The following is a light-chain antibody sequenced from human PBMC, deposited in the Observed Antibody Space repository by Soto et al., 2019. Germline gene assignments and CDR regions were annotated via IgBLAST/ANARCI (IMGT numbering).Light chain of an antibody. Sequence: EIVLTQSPATLSLSPGERATLSCRASQSVSSYLAWYQQKPGQAPRLLIFDASNRAPGIPARFSGSGSGTDFTLTISSLEPEDFAVYYCQQRSKWPWTFGQGTKVEIK. CDR2: DAS. J-gene: IGKJ1*01. CDR1: QSVSSY. V-gene: IGKV3-11*01. CDR3: QQRSKWPWT.